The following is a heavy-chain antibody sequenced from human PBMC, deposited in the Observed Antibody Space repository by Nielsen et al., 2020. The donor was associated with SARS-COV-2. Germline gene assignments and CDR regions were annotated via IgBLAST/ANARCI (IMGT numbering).Heavy chain of an antibody. V-gene: IGHV3-15*01. D-gene: IGHD3-22*01. CDR1: GFTFSNAW. J-gene: IGHJ4*02. Sequence: GGSLRLSCAASGFTFSNAWMSWVRQAPGKGLEWVGRIKSKSDGGTTDYPAPVKGRFTISRDDSKDTLYLQMNSLKTEDTGVYYCASYYYGGSDYYPYWGQGTLVTVSS. CDR3: ASYYYGGSDYYPY. CDR2: IKSKSDGGTT.